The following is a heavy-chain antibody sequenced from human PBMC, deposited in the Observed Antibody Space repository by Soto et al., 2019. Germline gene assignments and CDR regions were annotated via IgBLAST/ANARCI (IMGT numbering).Heavy chain of an antibody. CDR2: INPSGGST. CDR3: AALPWDESSGWYYFDY. CDR1: GYTFTSYY. V-gene: IGHV1-46*01. Sequence: ASVKVSCKASGYTFTSYYMHWVRQAPGQGLEWMGIINPSGGSTSYAQKFQGRVTMTRDTSTSTVYMELSSLRSEDTAVYYCAALPWDESSGWYYFDYWGQGTLVTVSS. J-gene: IGHJ4*02. D-gene: IGHD6-19*01.